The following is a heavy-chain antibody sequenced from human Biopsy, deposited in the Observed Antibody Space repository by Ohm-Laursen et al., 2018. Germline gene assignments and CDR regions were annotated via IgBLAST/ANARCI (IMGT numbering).Heavy chain of an antibody. Sequence: SETLSLTWTVSGGSIGSDYWAWIRQSPGKGLEWIAYIYSSGRTNYNPSLKSRIIVSVDTSKNQLSLKVTSVTATDTAMYYCARHDRSGYWGLDYWGQGALVTVSA. CDR1: GGSIGSDY. V-gene: IGHV4-4*08. CDR3: ARHDRSGYWGLDY. J-gene: IGHJ4*02. D-gene: IGHD3-22*01. CDR2: IYSSGRT.